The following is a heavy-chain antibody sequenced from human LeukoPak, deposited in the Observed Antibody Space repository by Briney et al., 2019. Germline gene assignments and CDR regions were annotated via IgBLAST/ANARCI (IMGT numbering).Heavy chain of an antibody. CDR2: ISDIGSI. CDR3: ARGYDYYDSSGYYLDY. CDR1: GGSISSYY. D-gene: IGHD3-22*01. Sequence: PSETLSLTCTVSGGSISSYYWSWIRQPPGKGLEWIAYISDIGSINYNPSLKSRVTISLDTSKNQLSLKLSSVTAADTAVYYCARGYDYYDSSGYYLDYWGQGTLVTVSS. V-gene: IGHV4-59*12. J-gene: IGHJ4*02.